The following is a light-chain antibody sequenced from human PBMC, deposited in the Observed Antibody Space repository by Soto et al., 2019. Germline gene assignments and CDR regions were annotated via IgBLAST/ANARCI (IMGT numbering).Light chain of an antibody. V-gene: IGKV1-5*03. CDR2: RAS. CDR3: QHYNSESYT. Sequence: DIQVTQSPSTLSASVGDRVTISCRATQNIDEWLAWYQRKPGEAPKLLIYRASILESGVPSRFSGSGSGTEFTLTISSLQPDDMATYYCQHYNSESYTFGQGTKLEIK. J-gene: IGKJ2*01. CDR1: QNIDEW.